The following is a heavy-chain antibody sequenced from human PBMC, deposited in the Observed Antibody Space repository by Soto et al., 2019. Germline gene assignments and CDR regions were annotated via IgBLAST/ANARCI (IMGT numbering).Heavy chain of an antibody. Sequence: GGSLRLSCAASGFTFSNYAMSWVRQTPGKGLEWVSTISGSGGNTHSADTVKGRFTISRDNSKNTLFLQMNSLRAEDTAVYYCAKDLRKYSSGWYYFDYWGQGALVTGSS. J-gene: IGHJ4*02. D-gene: IGHD6-19*01. CDR2: ISGSGGNT. V-gene: IGHV3-23*01. CDR3: AKDLRKYSSGWYYFDY. CDR1: GFTFSNYA.